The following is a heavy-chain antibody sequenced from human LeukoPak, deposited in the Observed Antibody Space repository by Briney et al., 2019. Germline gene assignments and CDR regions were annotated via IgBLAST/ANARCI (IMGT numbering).Heavy chain of an antibody. CDR2: IGASGDKT. CDR1: GLTFSSYG. Sequence: GGSLRLSCAASGLTFSSYGMSWVRQAPGAGLEWVSNIGASGDKTYYADSVKGRFTVSRDNSKNTLYLQMNNLRAEDTAVYYCARATPPSSGWHGPVDYWGQGTLVTVSS. CDR3: ARATPPSSGWHGPVDY. D-gene: IGHD6-19*01. V-gene: IGHV3-23*01. J-gene: IGHJ4*02.